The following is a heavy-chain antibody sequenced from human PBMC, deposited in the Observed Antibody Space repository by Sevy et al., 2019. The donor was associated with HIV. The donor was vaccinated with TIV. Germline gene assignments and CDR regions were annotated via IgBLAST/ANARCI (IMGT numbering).Heavy chain of an antibody. CDR3: ARGGGTYDDGYYFDY. CDR1: GGSISSGGYY. Sequence: SETLSLTCTVSGGSISSGGYYWSWIRQHPGKGLEWIGYIYYSGSTYYNPSLKSRVTISVDTSKNQFSLKLSSVTAADTAVYYCARGGGTYDDGYYFDYWGQRTLVTVSS. V-gene: IGHV4-31*03. J-gene: IGHJ4*02. D-gene: IGHD3-16*01. CDR2: IYYSGST.